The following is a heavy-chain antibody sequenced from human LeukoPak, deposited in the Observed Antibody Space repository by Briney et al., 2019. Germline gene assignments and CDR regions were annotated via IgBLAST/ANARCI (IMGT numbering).Heavy chain of an antibody. D-gene: IGHD3-22*01. CDR1: GFTFSNYA. J-gene: IGHJ4*02. CDR3: ARGAYYYED. CDR2: ISANGGGT. V-gene: IGHV3-23*01. Sequence: QTGGSLRLSCAASGFTFSNYAMSWVRQAPGKGLEWVSAISANGGGTYCADSVKGRFTISRDNAKNSLYLQMNSLRAEDTAVYYCARGAYYYEDWGQGTLVTVSS.